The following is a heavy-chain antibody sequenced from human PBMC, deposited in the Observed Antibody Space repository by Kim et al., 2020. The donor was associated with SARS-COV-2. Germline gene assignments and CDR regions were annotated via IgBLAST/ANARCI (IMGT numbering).Heavy chain of an antibody. V-gene: IGHV3-23*01. J-gene: IGHJ4*02. Sequence: GGSLRLSCVVSGFTFSSYGMSWVRQAPGKGLEWVSGIIDSGSSANYIDSVKGRFTISRDNSKNTVYLQMNSLRVEDRAVYYCGKCSGGSCRDYYFDYWGQGTLVTVSS. CDR1: GFTFSSYG. CDR3: GKCSGGSCRDYYFDY. D-gene: IGHD2-15*01. CDR2: IIDSGSSA.